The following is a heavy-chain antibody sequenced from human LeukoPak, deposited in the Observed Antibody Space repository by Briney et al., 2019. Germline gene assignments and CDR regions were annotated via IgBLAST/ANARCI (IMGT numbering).Heavy chain of an antibody. CDR1: TLIFSSST. Sequence: GGSLRLSCAASTLIFSSSTMNWVRQAPGKGLEWVSSISRNSNYINYADSVKGRFTISRDNAKNSLYLQLNSLRAEDTAVYYCAREYNSPNRFDYWGQGTLVTVSS. CDR3: AREYNSPNRFDY. CDR2: ISRNSNYI. D-gene: IGHD1-20*01. V-gene: IGHV3-21*01. J-gene: IGHJ4*02.